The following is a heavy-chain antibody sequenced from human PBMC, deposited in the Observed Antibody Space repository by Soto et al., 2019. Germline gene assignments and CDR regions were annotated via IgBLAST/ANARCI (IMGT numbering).Heavy chain of an antibody. Sequence: QLQLQESGPGLVKPSETLSLTCTXXXXXXXXXXXXXXXXXRPAGHGLGWIGNIYYGGSPYYNPXXKXXXXXXXNXSXNXXXXXXXXXXXXDTAVYYXXRQSGSGYYTVAYWGQGTLVTVSS. V-gene: IGHV4-39*01. CDR1: XXXXXXXXXX. D-gene: IGHD3-22*01. J-gene: IGHJ4*02. CDR3: XRQSGSGYYTVAY. CDR2: IYYGGSP.